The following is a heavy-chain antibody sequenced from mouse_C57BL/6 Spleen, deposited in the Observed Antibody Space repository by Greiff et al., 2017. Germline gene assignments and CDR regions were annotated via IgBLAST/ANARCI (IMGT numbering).Heavy chain of an antibody. CDR3: TRFEDYDEDAMDY. J-gene: IGHJ4*01. D-gene: IGHD2-4*01. V-gene: IGHV1-5*01. CDR2: IYPGNSDT. CDR1: GYTFTSYW. Sequence: SGTVLARPGASVKMSCKTSGYTFTSYWMHWVKQRPGQGLEWIGAIYPGNSDTSYNQKFKGKAKLTAVTSASTAYMELSSLTNEYSAVYYCTRFEDYDEDAMDYWGQGTSVTVSS.